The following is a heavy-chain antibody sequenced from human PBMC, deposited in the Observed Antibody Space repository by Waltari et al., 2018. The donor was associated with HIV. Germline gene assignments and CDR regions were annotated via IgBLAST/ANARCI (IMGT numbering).Heavy chain of an antibody. CDR1: GGSISSGGYY. CDR2: SYYSGST. CDR3: AREKSTIVGFDY. J-gene: IGHJ4*02. V-gene: IGHV4-31*03. Sequence: QVQLQESGPGLVKPSQTLSLTCTVSGGSISSGGYYWSWIRQHPGKGLEWIGYSYYSGSTYVNPSLKSRVTISVDTSKNQFSLKLSSVTAADTAVYYCAREKSTIVGFDYWGQGTLVTVSS. D-gene: IGHD1-26*01.